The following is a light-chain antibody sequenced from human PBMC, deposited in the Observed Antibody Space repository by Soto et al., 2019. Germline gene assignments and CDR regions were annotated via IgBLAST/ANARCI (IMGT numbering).Light chain of an antibody. CDR2: GAS. Sequence: EMVLTQSPDTLSLSPGERATLSSRASQSVSNNYLAGYQQKPGQAPRLPIYGASNRATGIPDRFSDSGSGTGFTLTISRLEPEDFAVYYCRQYGSSGTFGQGTKVEIK. CDR3: RQYGSSGT. V-gene: IGKV3-20*01. J-gene: IGKJ1*01. CDR1: QSVSNNY.